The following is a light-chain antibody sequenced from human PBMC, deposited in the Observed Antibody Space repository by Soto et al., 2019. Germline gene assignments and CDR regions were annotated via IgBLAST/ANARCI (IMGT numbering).Light chain of an antibody. CDR2: DIL. CDR1: QSVCSH. J-gene: IGKJ2*01. V-gene: IGKV3D-15*01. Sequence: EIVMTQSRATLSVSPGERATFSCRASQSVCSHLAWYQQKRGQAPRLVIYDILTRATGVPTRISGSGSGTELAVTVSSLQSEDFAIYYRHQYNNWPPYTLGQG. CDR3: HQYNNWPPYT.